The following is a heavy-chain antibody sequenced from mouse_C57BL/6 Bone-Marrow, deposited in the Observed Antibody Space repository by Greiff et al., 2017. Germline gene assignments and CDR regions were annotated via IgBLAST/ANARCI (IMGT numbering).Heavy chain of an antibody. CDR2: LDPSDSYT. J-gene: IGHJ1*03. D-gene: IGHD1-1*01. V-gene: IGHV1-50*01. Sequence: QVQLQQPGAELVKPGASVKLSCKASGYTFTSYWMQWVKQRPGHGLEWIGELDPSDSYTNYNQKFKGKANWTVDTSSSTCYMQISSLTSEDSAVYYCARGIYYYGCSYWYFDVWGTGTAVTVSS. CDR3: ARGIYYYGCSYWYFDV. CDR1: GYTFTSYW.